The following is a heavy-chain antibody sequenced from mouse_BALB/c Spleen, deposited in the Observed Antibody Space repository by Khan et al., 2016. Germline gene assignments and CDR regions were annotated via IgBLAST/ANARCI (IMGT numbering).Heavy chain of an antibody. J-gene: IGHJ4*01. CDR1: GYSITNDYA. CDR2: ITYSGST. V-gene: IGHV3-2*02. CDR3: ARGEYDGTYDGIDY. Sequence: EVQLQESGPGLVKPSQSLSLTCTVTGYSITNDYAWNWIRQFPGNKLEWMGYITYSGSTSYNPSLRSRISITRDTSKNQFFLQLSSVTTEDTAVYYCARGEYDGTYDGIDYWGQGTSVTGSS. D-gene: IGHD2-14*01.